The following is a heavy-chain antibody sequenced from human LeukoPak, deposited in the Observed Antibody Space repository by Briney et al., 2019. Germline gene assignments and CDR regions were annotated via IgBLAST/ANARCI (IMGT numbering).Heavy chain of an antibody. Sequence: SETLSLTCTVSGGSISSYYWSWIRQPPGKGLEWIGYIHYSGSTNYNPSLKSRVTISVDTSKNQFSLKLSSVTAADTAVYYCARLDSSATKDWYFDLWGRGTPVTVSS. CDR2: IHYSGST. V-gene: IGHV4-59*08. D-gene: IGHD3-22*01. CDR3: ARLDSSATKDWYFDL. J-gene: IGHJ2*01. CDR1: GGSISSYY.